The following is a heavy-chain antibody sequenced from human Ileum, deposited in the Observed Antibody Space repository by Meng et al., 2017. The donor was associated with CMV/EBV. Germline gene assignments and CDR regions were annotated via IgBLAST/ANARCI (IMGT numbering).Heavy chain of an antibody. CDR3: ASYRYGTKAGHVLA. V-gene: IGHV3-74*01. Sequence: GESLKISCAASGFTFSNCWMHWVRQAPGKGLVWVSRINSDGSSTDYADSVKGRFTISRDNAKDTLYLQINSLRAEDTAVYYCASYRYGTKAGHVLAWGQGTLVTVSS. J-gene: IGHJ5*02. CDR1: GFTFSNCW. D-gene: IGHD1-1*01. CDR2: INSDGSST.